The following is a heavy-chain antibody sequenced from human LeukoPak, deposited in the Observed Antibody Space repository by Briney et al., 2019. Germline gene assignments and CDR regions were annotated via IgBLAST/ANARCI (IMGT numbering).Heavy chain of an antibody. Sequence: GASVKVSCKASGYTFIHYGVSWVRQAPGQGLEWMGWINSNGGGTLYAQGLQGRVTLTTDTSTSTLYMELRTLRSDDTAVYYCARSSTGWSVDFWGQGTLVTVSS. D-gene: IGHD6-19*01. CDR2: INSNGGGT. CDR3: ARSSTGWSVDF. CDR1: GYTFIHYG. J-gene: IGHJ4*02. V-gene: IGHV1-18*01.